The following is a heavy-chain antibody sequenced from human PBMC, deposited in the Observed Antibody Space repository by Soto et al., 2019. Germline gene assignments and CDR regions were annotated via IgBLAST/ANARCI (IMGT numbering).Heavy chain of an antibody. CDR1: GFTFSAYW. J-gene: IGHJ4*02. CDR3: TRGPRVSSTGTGAH. CDR2: ISDDGSTT. V-gene: IGHV3-74*01. D-gene: IGHD1-1*01. Sequence: GWSLRLSSQVSGFTFSAYWMHWVRQVPGKGLIWVSRISDDGSTTTYAHSVKALFTITRDNAKNTLYLQMNSLRADDTGLYYCTRGPRVSSTGTGAHWGQGTLVTVSS.